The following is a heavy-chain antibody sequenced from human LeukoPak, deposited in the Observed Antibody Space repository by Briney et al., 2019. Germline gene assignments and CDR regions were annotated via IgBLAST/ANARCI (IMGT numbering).Heavy chain of an antibody. CDR2: IYWNGDK. J-gene: IGHJ4*02. D-gene: IGHD2-15*01. CDR1: GFSLSTSGVG. CDR3: AHQGGCSGGSCYSGFDY. V-gene: IGHV2-5*01. Sequence: SGPTLVKPTQTLTLTCTFSGFSLSTSGVGVGWIRQPPGKALEWLALIYWNGDKRYSPSLKSRLTITKDTSKNQVVLTMTNMDPVDTATYYCAHQGGCSGGSCYSGFDYWGQGTLVTVSS.